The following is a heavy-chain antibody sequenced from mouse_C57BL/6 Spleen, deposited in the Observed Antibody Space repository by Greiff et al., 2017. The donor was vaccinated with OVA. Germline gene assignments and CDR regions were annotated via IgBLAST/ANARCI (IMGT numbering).Heavy chain of an antibody. V-gene: IGHV1-82*01. D-gene: IGHD1-1*02. CDR1: GYAFSSSW. CDR3: ARGGSLYWYFDG. Sequence: VQLQQSGPELVKPGASVKISCKASGYAFSSSWMNWVKQRPGKGLEWIGRIYPGDGDTNYNGKFKGKATLTADKSSSTAYMQLSSLTSEDSAVYFCARGGSLYWYFDGWGTGTTVTVSS. J-gene: IGHJ1*03. CDR2: IYPGDGDT.